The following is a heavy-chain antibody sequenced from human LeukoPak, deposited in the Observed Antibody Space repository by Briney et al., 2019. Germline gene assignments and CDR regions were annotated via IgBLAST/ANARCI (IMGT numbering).Heavy chain of an antibody. CDR3: ARGSSAIFGVVIIWFDP. CDR2: INHSGST. Sequence: SETLSLTCAVYGGSFSGYYWSWIRQPPVKGLEWIGEINHSGSTNYNPSLKSRVTISVDTSKNQFSLKLSSVTAADTAVYYCARGSSAIFGVVIIWFDPWGQGTLVTVSS. D-gene: IGHD3-3*01. V-gene: IGHV4-34*01. CDR1: GGSFSGYY. J-gene: IGHJ5*02.